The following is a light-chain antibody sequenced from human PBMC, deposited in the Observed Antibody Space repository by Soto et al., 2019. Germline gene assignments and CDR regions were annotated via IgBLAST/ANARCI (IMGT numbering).Light chain of an antibody. J-gene: IGKJ5*01. CDR3: QQRSNWPPT. V-gene: IGKV3-11*01. Sequence: EIVLTQSPATLSLSPGERATLSCRASQSVSSYLAWYQQKPGQAPRLLIYDASNRATGIPARFSGSGSGTDFTLTISSLEPEDFAVYYCQQRSNWPPTFGQGKRLELK. CDR1: QSVSSY. CDR2: DAS.